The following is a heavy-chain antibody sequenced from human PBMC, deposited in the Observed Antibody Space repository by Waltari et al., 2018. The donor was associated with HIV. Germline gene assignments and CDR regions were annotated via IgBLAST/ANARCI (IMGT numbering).Heavy chain of an antibody. CDR1: GYTFTNYD. V-gene: IGHV1-8*01. CDR2: MNPNSGNT. D-gene: IGHD1-26*01. CDR3: ARGPVEATTAEYFQH. Sequence: QVQLVQSGAEVKKPGASVKVSCKASGYTFTNYDINWVRQATGQGLEWMGWMNPNSGNTGYGQKSQGRVTMTRNTSISTAYMELSRLRSEDTAVYYCARGPVEATTAEYFQHWGQGTLVTVSS. J-gene: IGHJ1*01.